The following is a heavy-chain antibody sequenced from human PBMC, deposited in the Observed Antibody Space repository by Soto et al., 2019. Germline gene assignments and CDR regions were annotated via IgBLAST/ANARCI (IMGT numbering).Heavy chain of an antibody. CDR2: IYHTGSA. D-gene: IGHD3-22*01. CDR1: GDSITSGGYS. Sequence: PSETLSLTCSVSGDSITSGGYSWSWTRQPPRRGLEWIGYIYHTGSASYSPSLKGRVTISVDKSKNQFSLSLNPVTAADTAIYYCARAHYGPSGYYFDSWGQGSLVTVSP. J-gene: IGHJ4*02. V-gene: IGHV4-30-2*01. CDR3: ARAHYGPSGYYFDS.